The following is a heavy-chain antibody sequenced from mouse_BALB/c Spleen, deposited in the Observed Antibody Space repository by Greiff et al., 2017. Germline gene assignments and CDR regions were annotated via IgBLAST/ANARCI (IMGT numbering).Heavy chain of an antibody. CDR2: IDPSDSYT. V-gene: IGHV1-69*02. Sequence: QVQLQQPGAELVKPGASVKLSCKASGYTFTSYCMHWVKQRPGQGLEWIGEIDPSDSYTNYNQKFKGKATLTVDKSSSTAYLQLSSLTSEDSAVYYCARERIYYGYDENAMDYWGQGTSVTVSS. D-gene: IGHD2-2*01. CDR1: GYTFTSYC. J-gene: IGHJ4*01. CDR3: ARERIYYGYDENAMDY.